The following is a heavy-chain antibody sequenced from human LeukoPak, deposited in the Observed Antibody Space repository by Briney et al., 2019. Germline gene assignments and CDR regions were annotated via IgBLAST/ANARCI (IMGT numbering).Heavy chain of an antibody. CDR1: GFTFSSYG. D-gene: IGHD3-10*01. CDR3: AKDGVSSSVWAFDI. Sequence: GGSLRLSCAASGFTFSSYGMHWVRQAPGKGLEWVAFIRNDGSTKYYVDSVKGRFVISRDNSRNTLYLYMNSLRAEDSAVYYCAKDGVSSSVWAFDIWGQGTMVTVSS. V-gene: IGHV3-30*02. CDR2: IRNDGSTK. J-gene: IGHJ3*02.